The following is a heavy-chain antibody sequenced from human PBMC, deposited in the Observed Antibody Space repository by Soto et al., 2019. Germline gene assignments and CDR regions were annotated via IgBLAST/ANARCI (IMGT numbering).Heavy chain of an antibody. CDR2: IYPGDSDT. J-gene: IGHJ2*01. CDR3: ARLAYSSYWYFDL. CDR1: GYSFTSYW. Sequence: GESLKISCKGSGYSFTSYWIGWVRQMPGKGLEWMGIIYPGDSDTRYSPSFQGQVTISADKSISTAYLQWSSQKASDTAMYYCARLAYSSYWYFDLWGRGTLVTVSS. V-gene: IGHV5-51*01. D-gene: IGHD4-4*01.